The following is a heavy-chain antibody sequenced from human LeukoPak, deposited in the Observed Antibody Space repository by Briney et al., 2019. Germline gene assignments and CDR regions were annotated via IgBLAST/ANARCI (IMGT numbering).Heavy chain of an antibody. CDR1: GFTFSDYY. V-gene: IGHV3-11*01. D-gene: IGHD2-2*01. CDR2: ITNSGTAI. J-gene: IGHJ3*02. CDR3: AKALLIEVVPADAFDI. Sequence: GGSLRLSCAASGFTFSDYYMSWIRQAPGKGLEWVSSITNSGTAIYYADSVKGRFTISRDNAKNTLYLQMNSLRAEDTAVYYCAKALLIEVVPADAFDIWGQGTMVTVSS.